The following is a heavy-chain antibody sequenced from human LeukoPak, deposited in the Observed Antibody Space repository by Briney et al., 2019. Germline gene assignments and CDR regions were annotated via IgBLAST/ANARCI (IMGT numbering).Heavy chain of an antibody. J-gene: IGHJ5*02. CDR2: IYYSGST. CDR1: GGSISSSSYY. D-gene: IGHD4-17*01. V-gene: IGHV4-39*07. Sequence: SETLSLTCTVSGGSISSSSYYWGWIRQPPGKGLEWIGSIYYSGSTYYNPSLKSRVTISVDTSKNQFSLKLSSVTAADTAVYYCARAGAHDYGDPAVYNWFDPWGQGTLVTVSS. CDR3: ARAGAHDYGDPAVYNWFDP.